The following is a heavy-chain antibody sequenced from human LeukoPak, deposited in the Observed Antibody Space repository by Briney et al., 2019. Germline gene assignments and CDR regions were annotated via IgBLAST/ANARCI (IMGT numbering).Heavy chain of an antibody. V-gene: IGHV3-7*01. Sequence: GGSLRLSCAASGFSFSVNWMSWVRQARGKGPEWVASIKKDESEKYYVDSVSGRFTISRDNAKNSLYLQMNSLRVEDTAVYYCAKEGYWGRGTLVTVSS. CDR1: GFSFSVNW. CDR2: IKKDESEK. J-gene: IGHJ4*02. CDR3: AKEGY.